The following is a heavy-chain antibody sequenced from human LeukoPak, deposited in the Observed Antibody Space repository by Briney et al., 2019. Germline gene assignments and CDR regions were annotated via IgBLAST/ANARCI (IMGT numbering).Heavy chain of an antibody. CDR3: ARHEWEWEGAFDI. D-gene: IGHD1-26*01. J-gene: IGHJ3*02. CDR1: GGSISSSSYY. Sequence: SETLSLTCTVSGGSISSSSYYWGWIRQPPGKGLEWIGSIYYSGSTYYNPSLKSRVTISVDTSKNQFSLKLSSVTAADTAVYYRARHEWEWEGAFDIWGQGTMVTVSS. V-gene: IGHV4-39*01. CDR2: IYYSGST.